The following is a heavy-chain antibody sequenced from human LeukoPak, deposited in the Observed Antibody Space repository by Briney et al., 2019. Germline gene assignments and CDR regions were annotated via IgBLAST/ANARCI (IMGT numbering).Heavy chain of an antibody. CDR1: GYTFTNYG. J-gene: IGHJ4*02. V-gene: IGHV1-18*01. CDR2: ISAYNGNT. CDR3: ARPPPPFTMIDAFAY. Sequence: ASVKVSCKASGYTFTNYGITWVRQAPGQGLEWMGWISAYNGNTNYAQNLQGRVTMTTDSSTSTAYLELRSLRSDDTAVYYCARPPPPFTMIDAFAYGGQGTLVTVPS. D-gene: IGHD3-22*01.